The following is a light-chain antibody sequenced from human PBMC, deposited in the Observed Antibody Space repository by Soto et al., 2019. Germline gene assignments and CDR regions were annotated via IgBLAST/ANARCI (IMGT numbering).Light chain of an antibody. J-gene: IGKJ1*01. CDR3: QQYNNWPPWT. CDR2: GAS. Sequence: EIVMTQSPATLSVSPGERATLSCRASQSVSRNLAWYQQKPGQAPRLLIYGASTRATGIPGRFSGSGSGTEFTLTITSLQSEDFAVYYCQQYNNWPPWTFGKGTRVEIK. CDR1: QSVSRN. V-gene: IGKV3-15*01.